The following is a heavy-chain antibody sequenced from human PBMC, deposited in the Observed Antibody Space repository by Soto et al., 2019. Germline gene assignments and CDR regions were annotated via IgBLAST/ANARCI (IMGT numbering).Heavy chain of an antibody. CDR1: GFTFSSFP. Sequence: GGSLRLSCAASGFTFSSFPMHWVRQAPGKGLEWVAIISYDGSNKYYADSVKGRFTISRDNFKNTLYLQMNSLRAEDTAVFYCARANRDGSGSFYGYDYYGVDVWGQGTTVTVSS. V-gene: IGHV3-30-3*01. J-gene: IGHJ6*02. D-gene: IGHD3-10*01. CDR3: ARANRDGSGSFYGYDYYGVDV. CDR2: ISYDGSNK.